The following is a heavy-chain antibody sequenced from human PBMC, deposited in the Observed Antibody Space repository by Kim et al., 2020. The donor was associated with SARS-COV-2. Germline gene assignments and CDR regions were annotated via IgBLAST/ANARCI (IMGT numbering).Heavy chain of an antibody. CDR1: GGSFSGYY. Sequence: SETLSLTCAVYGGSFSGYYWSWIRQSPGKGLEWLGEINHSGSINFNPSFKSRVSITVDRSKQQFSLNLTSVTAADTAVYYCARIRGDYGGNPQYYPGMDV. CDR3: ARIRGDYGGNPQYYPGMDV. J-gene: IGHJ6*01. D-gene: IGHD2-15*01. V-gene: IGHV4-34*01. CDR2: INHSGSI.